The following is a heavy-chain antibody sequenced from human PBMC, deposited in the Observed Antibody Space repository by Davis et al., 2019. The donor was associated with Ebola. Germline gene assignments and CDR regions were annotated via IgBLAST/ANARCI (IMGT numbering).Heavy chain of an antibody. V-gene: IGHV1-2*02. CDR3: ARAVVPAGPFDP. J-gene: IGHJ5*02. Sequence: ASVKVSCKASGYTFTGYYMHWVRQAPGQGLEWMGWINPNSGGTNYAQTLQGRVTMTTDTSTSTAYMELRSLRSDDTAVYYCARAVVPAGPFDPWGQGTLVTVSS. D-gene: IGHD2-2*01. CDR1: GYTFTGYY. CDR2: INPNSGGT.